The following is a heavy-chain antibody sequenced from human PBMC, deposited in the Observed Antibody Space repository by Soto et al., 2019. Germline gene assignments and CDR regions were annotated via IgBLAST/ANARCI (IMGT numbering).Heavy chain of an antibody. D-gene: IGHD2-15*01. V-gene: IGHV4-61*01. CDR3: ARDPGYCSGVRCYPNYFDP. Sequence: SETLSHTCTVSGGSVSSGTYYWSWIRQPPGKGLEWIGYIYYTGSTNYNPSLKSQFTISLDTPKNQFSLKLSSVTAADTAVYYCARDPGYCSGVRCYPNYFDPWGQGTLVTVSS. J-gene: IGHJ5*02. CDR1: GGSVSSGTYY. CDR2: IYYTGST.